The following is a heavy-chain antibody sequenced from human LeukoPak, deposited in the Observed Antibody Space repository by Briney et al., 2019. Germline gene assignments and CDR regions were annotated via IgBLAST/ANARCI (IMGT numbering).Heavy chain of an antibody. CDR1: GGTFSRYA. CDR2: IIPIFGIA. D-gene: IGHD4-11*01. J-gene: IGHJ6*02. CDR3: AIYSKVKEYYYYGMDV. V-gene: IGHV1-69*04. Sequence: SVKVSCKASGGTFSRYAISWVRQAPGQGLEWMGRIIPIFGIANYAQKFQGRVTITADKSTSTAYMELSSLRSEDTAVYYCAIYSKVKEYYYYGMDVWGQGTTVTVSS.